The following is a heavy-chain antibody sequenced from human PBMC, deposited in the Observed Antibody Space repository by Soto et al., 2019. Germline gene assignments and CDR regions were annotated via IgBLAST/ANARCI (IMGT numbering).Heavy chain of an antibody. CDR1: GFTFSSYA. V-gene: IGHV3-23*01. Sequence: EVQLLESGGGLVQPGGSLRLSCAASGFTFSSYAMRWVRQAPVKGLEWVSAIRGSGGSTYYADAVKGRFTISRDNSKNTLYLQMNSLRDEDTAVYYCARRGSGSYYDYWGQGTLVTVSS. CDR2: IRGSGGST. J-gene: IGHJ4*02. D-gene: IGHD1-26*01. CDR3: ARRGSGSYYDY.